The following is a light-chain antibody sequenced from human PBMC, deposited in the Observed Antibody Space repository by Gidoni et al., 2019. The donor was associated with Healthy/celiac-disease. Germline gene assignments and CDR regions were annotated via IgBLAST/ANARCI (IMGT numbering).Light chain of an antibody. CDR2: DAS. Sequence: EVVFTQSPSTLSLSPGERATISCRASQSVSSYLAWYQQKPGQAPRLLIYDASNRATGLPARFSGSGSGTDFTLTISRLEPEDFAVYYCQQGSNWHTFGGXTKVEIK. V-gene: IGKV3D-11*02. J-gene: IGKJ4*01. CDR3: QQGSNWHT. CDR1: QSVSSY.